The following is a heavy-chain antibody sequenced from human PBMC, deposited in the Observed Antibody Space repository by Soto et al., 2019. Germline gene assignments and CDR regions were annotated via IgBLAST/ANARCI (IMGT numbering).Heavy chain of an antibody. CDR1: GGSISSGGYY. CDR2: IYYSGST. D-gene: IGHD4-17*01. Sequence: QVQLQESGPGLVKPSQTLSLTCTVSGGSISSGGYYWSWICQHPGKGLEWIGYIYYSGSTYYNPSLKSRVTISVDTSKNQFSLKLSSVTAADTAVYYCARDDYGDYGRGIGTFDPWGQGTLVTVSS. CDR3: ARDDYGDYGRGIGTFDP. V-gene: IGHV4-31*03. J-gene: IGHJ5*02.